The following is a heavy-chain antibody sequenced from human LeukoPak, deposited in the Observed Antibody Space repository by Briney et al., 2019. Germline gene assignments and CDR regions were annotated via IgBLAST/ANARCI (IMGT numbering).Heavy chain of an antibody. CDR1: GYSISSGYY. D-gene: IGHD2-2*01. J-gene: IGHJ5*02. V-gene: IGHV4-38-2*02. CDR3: ARDWLVVPAALPYNWFDP. CDR2: IYHSGST. Sequence: SSETLSLTCAVSGYSISSGYYWGWIRQPPGKGLEWIGSIYHSGSTYYNPSLKSRVTISVDTSKNQFSLKLSSVTAADTAVYYCARDWLVVPAALPYNWFDPWGQGTLVTVSS.